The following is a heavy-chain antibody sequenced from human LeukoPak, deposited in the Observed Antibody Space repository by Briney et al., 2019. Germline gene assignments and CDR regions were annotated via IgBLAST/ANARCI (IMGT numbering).Heavy chain of an antibody. CDR3: ARGPHGSGSPADYYYGMDV. CDR1: GGSISSGGYY. V-gene: IGHV4-31*03. CDR2: IYYSGST. D-gene: IGHD3-10*01. Sequence: PSQTLSLTCTVSGGSISSGGYYWSWIRQHPGKGLEWIGYIYYSGSTYYNPSLKSRVTISVDTSKNQFSLKLSSVTAADTAVYYCARGPHGSGSPADYYYGMDVWGQGTTVTVSS. J-gene: IGHJ6*02.